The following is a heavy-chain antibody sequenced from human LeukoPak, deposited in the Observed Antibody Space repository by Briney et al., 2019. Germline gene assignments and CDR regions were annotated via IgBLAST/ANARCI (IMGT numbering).Heavy chain of an antibody. CDR2: ISSSSSYI. J-gene: IGHJ4*02. V-gene: IGHV3-21*01. Sequence: GGSLRLSCAASGFTFSSYSMNWVRQAPGKGLEWVSSISSSSSYIYYADSVKGRFTISRDNAKNSLYLQMNSLRADDAAVYYGARAGGDGLGYFDYWGQGTLVTVSS. D-gene: IGHD2-21*01. CDR1: GFTFSSYS. CDR3: ARAGGDGLGYFDY.